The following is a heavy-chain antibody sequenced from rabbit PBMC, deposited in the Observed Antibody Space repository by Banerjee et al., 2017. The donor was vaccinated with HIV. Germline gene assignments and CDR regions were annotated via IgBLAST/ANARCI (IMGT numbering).Heavy chain of an antibody. Sequence: QSLEESGGDLVKPGASLTLTCTASGFSFSSTYWICWVRQAPGKGLEWIACINTSSGNTVYATWAKGRFTISKTSSTTVTLQMTSLTAADTATYFCARDGGSGWNFGLWGPGTLVTVS. CDR1: GFSFSSTYW. CDR2: INTSSGNT. V-gene: IGHV1S40*01. D-gene: IGHD1-1*01. CDR3: ARDGGSGWNFGL. J-gene: IGHJ4*01.